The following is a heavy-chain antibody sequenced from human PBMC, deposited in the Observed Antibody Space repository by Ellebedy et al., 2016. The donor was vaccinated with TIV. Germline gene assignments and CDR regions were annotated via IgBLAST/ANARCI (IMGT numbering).Heavy chain of an antibody. CDR1: GFTFSSYG. CDR3: ARASRRQLVLDY. J-gene: IGHJ4*02. D-gene: IGHD6-13*01. Sequence: GESLKISCAASGFTFSSYGMHSVRQAPGKGLEWVAVIWYDGSNKYYADSVKGRFTISRDNSKNTLYLQMNSLRAEDTAVYYCARASRRQLVLDYWGQGTLVTVSS. V-gene: IGHV3-33*08. CDR2: IWYDGSNK.